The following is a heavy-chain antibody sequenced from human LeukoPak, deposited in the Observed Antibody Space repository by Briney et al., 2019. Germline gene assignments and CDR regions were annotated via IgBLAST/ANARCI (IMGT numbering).Heavy chain of an antibody. CDR3: ASGPGDSSGYYLWDY. J-gene: IGHJ4*02. V-gene: IGHV3-66*01. D-gene: IGHD3-22*01. Sequence: GGSLRLSCAASGFTFSNYAMSWVRQAPGKGLEWVSVIYSGGSTYYADSVKGRFTISRDNSKNTLYLQMNSLRAEDTAVYYCASGPGDSSGYYLWDYWGQGTLVTVSS. CDR1: GFTFSNYA. CDR2: IYSGGST.